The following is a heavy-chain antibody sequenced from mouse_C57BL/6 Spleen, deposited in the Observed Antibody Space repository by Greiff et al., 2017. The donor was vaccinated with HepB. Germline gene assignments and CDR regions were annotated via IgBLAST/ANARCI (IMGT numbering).Heavy chain of an antibody. D-gene: IGHD1-1*01. J-gene: IGHJ3*01. V-gene: IGHV1-5*01. CDR2: IYPGNSDT. CDR1: GYTFTSYW. Sequence: VQLQQSGTVLARPGASVKMSCKTSGYTFTSYWMHWVKQRPGQGLEWIGAIYPGNSDTSYNQKFKGKAKLTAVTSASTAYMELSSLTNEDSAVYYCTRSPNYYGSSAWFAYWGQGTLVTVSA. CDR3: TRSPNYYGSSAWFAY.